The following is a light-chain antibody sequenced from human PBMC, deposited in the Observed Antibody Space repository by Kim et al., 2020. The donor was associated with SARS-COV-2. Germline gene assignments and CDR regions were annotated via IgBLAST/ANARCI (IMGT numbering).Light chain of an antibody. CDR2: GNT. CDR3: QSYDTGLSGFV. CDR1: SSNIGAGYA. J-gene: IGLJ1*01. V-gene: IGLV1-40*01. Sequence: RVTISCTGGSSNIGAGYAVHWYQHLPGAAPKLVIFGNTNRPSGVPVRFSGSKSGTSASLAITGLQAEDEAAYYCQSYDTGLSGFVFGTGTKVTVL.